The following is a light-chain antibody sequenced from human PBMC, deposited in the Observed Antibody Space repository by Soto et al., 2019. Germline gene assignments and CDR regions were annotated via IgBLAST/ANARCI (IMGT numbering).Light chain of an antibody. Sequence: DIQMTQSPSTLSASVGDRVTITCRASQSISSWLAWYQQKPGKAPNLLIYKASSLASGVPSRFSGSGSGTEFTLTISSLQPDDFATYFCQQYNSHSWTFGQGTKVEIK. V-gene: IGKV1-5*03. CDR2: KAS. CDR1: QSISSW. J-gene: IGKJ1*01. CDR3: QQYNSHSWT.